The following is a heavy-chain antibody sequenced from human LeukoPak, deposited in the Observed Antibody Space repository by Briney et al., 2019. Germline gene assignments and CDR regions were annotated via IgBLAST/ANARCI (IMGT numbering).Heavy chain of an antibody. V-gene: IGHV4-59*08. Sequence: SETLSLTCTVSGGSISSYYWSWIRQPPGKGLEWIGYIYHSGSTDYNPSLTSRVTISVDTTKNQFSLKLSSVTAADTAVYYCASCYDSSGYAFDYWGQGTLVTVSS. J-gene: IGHJ4*02. D-gene: IGHD3-22*01. CDR3: ASCYDSSGYAFDY. CDR1: GGSISSYY. CDR2: IYHSGST.